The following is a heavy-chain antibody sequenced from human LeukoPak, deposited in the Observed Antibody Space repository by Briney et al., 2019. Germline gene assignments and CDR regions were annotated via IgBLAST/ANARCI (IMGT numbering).Heavy chain of an antibody. CDR3: ARSLTGGLYYFDY. CDR2: ISSSSSYI. V-gene: IGHV3-11*06. CDR1: GFTFSDYY. J-gene: IGHJ4*02. Sequence: GGSLRLSCAASGFTFSDYYMSWIRQAPGKGLEWVSSISSSSSYIYYADSVKGRFTISRDNAKNSLYLQMNSLRAEDTAVYYCARSLTGGLYYFDYWGQGTLVTVSS. D-gene: IGHD1-26*01.